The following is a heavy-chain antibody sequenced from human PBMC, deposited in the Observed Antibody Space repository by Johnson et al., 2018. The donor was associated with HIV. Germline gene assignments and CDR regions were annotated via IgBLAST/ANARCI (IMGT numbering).Heavy chain of an antibody. V-gene: IGHV3-30*04. CDR3: ARDLLGRRADDAFDI. Sequence: VQLVESGGGVVQPGRSLRLSCAASGFTFSSYAMHWVRQAPGKGLEWVAVISYDGSNKYYADSVKGRFTISRDNSKNTLYLQMNRLRAEDTAVYYCARDLLGRRADDAFDIWGQGTMVTVSS. J-gene: IGHJ3*02. CDR2: ISYDGSNK. CDR1: GFTFSSYA. D-gene: IGHD2-21*01.